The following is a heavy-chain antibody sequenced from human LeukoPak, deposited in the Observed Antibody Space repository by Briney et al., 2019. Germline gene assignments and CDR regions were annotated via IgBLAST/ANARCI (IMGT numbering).Heavy chain of an antibody. CDR3: ASGGLVSRYLDH. V-gene: IGHV4-4*02. J-gene: IGHJ4*02. CDR1: GSSISSSTW. Sequence: PSETLSLTCAVSGSSISSSTWWTWVRQPPGKGLEWIGEVFYSGSINSNPSLKSRLTMSVDESKHEFSLKLTSVTAADTAVYYCASGGLVSRYLDHWGQGTLVTVSP. CDR2: VFYSGSI. D-gene: IGHD3-9*01.